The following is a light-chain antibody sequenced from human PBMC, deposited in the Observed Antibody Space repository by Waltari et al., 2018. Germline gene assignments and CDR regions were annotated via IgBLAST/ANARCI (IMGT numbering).Light chain of an antibody. Sequence: DVVMTQSPLSLPVTPGAPASVSCRSSESLLHSTGNTYLAWYLQKPGQSPQRLIYLGFTRASGVPDRFSGSGSGTDFTLKISRVEAEDVGIYYCMQAIRTPRTFAQGTKVEIK. CDR3: MQAIRTPRT. J-gene: IGKJ1*01. CDR1: ESLLHSTGNTY. V-gene: IGKV2-28*01. CDR2: LGF.